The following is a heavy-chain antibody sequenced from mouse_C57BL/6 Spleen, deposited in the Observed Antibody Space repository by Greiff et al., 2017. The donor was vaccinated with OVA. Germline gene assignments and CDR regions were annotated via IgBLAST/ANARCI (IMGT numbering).Heavy chain of an antibody. CDR1: GFTFTDYY. CDR3: ARYSRYCDV. J-gene: IGHJ1*03. V-gene: IGHV7-3*01. CDR2: IRNKANGYTT. Sequence: EVKLVESGGGLVQPGGSLSLSCAASGFTFTDYYMSWVRQPPGKALEWLGFIRNKANGYTTEYSASVKGRFTISRDNSQSILYLQMNALRAEDSATYYCARYSRYCDVWGTGTTVTVSS.